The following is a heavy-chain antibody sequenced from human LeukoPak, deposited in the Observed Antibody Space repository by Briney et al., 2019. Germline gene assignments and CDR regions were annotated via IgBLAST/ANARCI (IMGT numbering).Heavy chain of an antibody. CDR3: ARQEDYWYFDL. Sequence: SETLSLTCTVSGGSISSYYWSWIRQPPGKGLEWIGYIYYSGSTNYNPSLKSRVTISVDTSKNQFSLTLSSVTAADTAVYYCARQEDYWYFDLWGRGTLVTVSS. V-gene: IGHV4-59*08. J-gene: IGHJ2*01. CDR1: GGSISSYY. CDR2: IYYSGST.